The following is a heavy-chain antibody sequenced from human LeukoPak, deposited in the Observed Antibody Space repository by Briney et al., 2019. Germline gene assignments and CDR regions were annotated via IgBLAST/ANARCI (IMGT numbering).Heavy chain of an antibody. D-gene: IGHD1-26*01. CDR3: GKDKVPDGRWDVDY. J-gene: IGHJ4*02. CDR1: GFTFRTYT. Sequence: GGSLRLSCAASGFTFRTYTMNWVRQAPGKGLEWVSAIIGADNKYYADSVKGRFTISRDNSKNTLYLQMSDLRADDTAVYYCGKDKVPDGRWDVDYWGLGTPVTVSS. CDR2: IIGADNK. V-gene: IGHV3-23*01.